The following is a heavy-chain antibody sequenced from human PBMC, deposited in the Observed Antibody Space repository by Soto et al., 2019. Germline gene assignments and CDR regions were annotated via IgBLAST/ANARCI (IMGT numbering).Heavy chain of an antibody. CDR2: ISWNGGSI. D-gene: IGHD3-3*01. CDR3: ARDRRYDFWSGHYYMDV. V-gene: IGHV3-9*01. Sequence: PGGSLRLSCAASGFTFDDYAMHWVRQAPGKGLEWVSGISWNGGSIGYADSVKGRFTISRDNAKNSLYLQMNSLRAEDTAVYYCARDRRYDFWSGHYYMDVWGKGTTVTVSS. J-gene: IGHJ6*03. CDR1: GFTFDDYA.